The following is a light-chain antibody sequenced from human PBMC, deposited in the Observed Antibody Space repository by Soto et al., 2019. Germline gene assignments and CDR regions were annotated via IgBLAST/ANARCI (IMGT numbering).Light chain of an antibody. CDR1: QSVSSN. CDR3: QQYNNWPRT. J-gene: IGKJ1*01. Sequence: EIVMTQSPATLSVSPGERATLSCMASQSVSSNLAWYQQKPGQAPRLLIYGASTRATGIPARFSGSRFGTEFPLTISSLQSEDFAVYYCQQYNNWPRTFGQGTKVDIK. V-gene: IGKV3-15*01. CDR2: GAS.